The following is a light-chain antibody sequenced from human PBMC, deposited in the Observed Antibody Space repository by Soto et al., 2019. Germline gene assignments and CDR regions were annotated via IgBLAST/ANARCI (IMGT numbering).Light chain of an antibody. CDR1: QSINTY. J-gene: IGKJ2*01. CDR3: QKSYTIPYT. CDR2: SAS. V-gene: IGKV1-39*01. Sequence: DIQMTQSPSSLSTSVGDRVTITCPASQSINTYLNWYQQKPGKGPDLLIYSASNLQGGVPPRFSGGGSGTEFTFTISSLQPEDFATYYCQKSYTIPYTFGQGTKVDIK.